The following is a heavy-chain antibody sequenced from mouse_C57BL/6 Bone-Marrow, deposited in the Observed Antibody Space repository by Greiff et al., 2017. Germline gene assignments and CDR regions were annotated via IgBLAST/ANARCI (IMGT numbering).Heavy chain of an antibody. CDR2: ICPGSGST. CDR3: ARRSWFAY. CDR1: GYTFTSHW. Sequence: QVQLQQSGPELVRPGASVKISCKASGYTFTSHWMQWVRQRPGQGLEWIGEICPGSGSTYYNEKFKGKATLTADTSSTTAYMQLSSLASEVCAVYFCARRSWFAYWGQGTLVTVSA. J-gene: IGHJ3*01. V-gene: IGHV1-56*01.